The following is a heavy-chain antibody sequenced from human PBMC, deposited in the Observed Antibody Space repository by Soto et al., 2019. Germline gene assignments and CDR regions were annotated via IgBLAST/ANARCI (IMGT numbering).Heavy chain of an antibody. V-gene: IGHV4-30-4*01. D-gene: IGHD5-18*01. CDR1: GGSISSGDYY. CDR2: IYYSGST. CDR3: ARARGYSYGLNAFDI. Sequence: SEILSLTCTVSGGSISSGDYYWSWIRQPPGKGLEWIGYIYYSGSTYYNPSLKSRVTISVDTSKNQFSLKLSSVTAADTAVYYCARARGYSYGLNAFDIWGQGIMVTVSS. J-gene: IGHJ3*02.